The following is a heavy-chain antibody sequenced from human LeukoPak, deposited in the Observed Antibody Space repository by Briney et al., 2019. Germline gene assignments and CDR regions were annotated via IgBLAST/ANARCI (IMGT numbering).Heavy chain of an antibody. V-gene: IGHV3-30*02. CDR2: IWYDGSNK. Sequence: GGSLRLSCVASGFTFSSYGMDWVRQAPGKGLEGVAFIWYDGSNKYYADSVKGGFTISRDNSKNTLYLQINSLRAEDTAVYYCAKDTTPPKAGFDPWGQGTLVTVSS. CDR1: GFTFSSYG. D-gene: IGHD1-14*01. J-gene: IGHJ5*02. CDR3: AKDTTPPKAGFDP.